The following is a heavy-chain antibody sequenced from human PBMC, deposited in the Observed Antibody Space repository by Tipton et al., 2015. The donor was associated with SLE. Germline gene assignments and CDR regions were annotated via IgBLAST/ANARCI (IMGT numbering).Heavy chain of an antibody. J-gene: IGHJ5*02. D-gene: IGHD3-3*01. CDR1: GGSFSGYY. V-gene: IGHV4-34*01. CDR3: ARATIFGVVIGWFDP. CDR2: IYYSGST. Sequence: TLSLTCAVYGGSFSGYYWSWIRQPPGKGLEWIGSIYYSGSTNYNPSLKSRVTMSVDTSKNQLSLKLSSLTAADTAIYYCARATIFGVVIGWFDPWGQGTLVTVSS.